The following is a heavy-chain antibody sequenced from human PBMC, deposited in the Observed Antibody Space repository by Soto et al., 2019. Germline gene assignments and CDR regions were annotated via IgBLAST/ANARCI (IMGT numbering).Heavy chain of an antibody. CDR3: ARDGEGLWDYGDSGRQYYYYYYMDV. CDR2: IIPIFGTA. V-gene: IGHV1-69*13. J-gene: IGHJ6*03. CDR1: GGTFSSYA. D-gene: IGHD4-17*01. Sequence: ASVKVSCTASGGTFSSYAISWVRQAPGQGLEWMGGIIPIFGTANYAQKFQGRVTITADESTSTAYMELSSLRAEDTAVYYCARDGEGLWDYGDSGRQYYYYYYMDVWGKGTTVTVSS.